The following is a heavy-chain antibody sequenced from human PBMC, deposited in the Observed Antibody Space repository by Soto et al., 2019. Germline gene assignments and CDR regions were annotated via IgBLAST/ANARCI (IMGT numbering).Heavy chain of an antibody. D-gene: IGHD3-3*02. Sequence: QAQLVQSGAEMKKPGASVKVSCKAAGYTFSAYTMNWVRPAPGQSLEWMGWINAGRGNTKYSQNFQGRVSITRDTSASTVYMELTGLKSEDTAVYYCARDTETLGPRANDALDIWGQGTMVTVAS. V-gene: IGHV1-3*01. CDR2: INAGRGNT. CDR1: GYTFSAYT. CDR3: ARDTETLGPRANDALDI. J-gene: IGHJ3*02.